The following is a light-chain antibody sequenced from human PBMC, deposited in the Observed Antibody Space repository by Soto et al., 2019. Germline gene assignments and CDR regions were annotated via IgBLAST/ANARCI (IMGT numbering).Light chain of an antibody. CDR3: HQYKNWPPWT. V-gene: IGKV3-15*01. CDR2: GAS. J-gene: IGKJ1*01. CDR1: ESVGSK. Sequence: EIVMTQPPATLSVSPGERATLSCRASESVGSKVAWYQQKPGQAPRVLIYGASIRATGIPARFSGSGSGTAFTLTISSLQSEDFAVYYGHQYKNWPPWTFGQGTKGEIK.